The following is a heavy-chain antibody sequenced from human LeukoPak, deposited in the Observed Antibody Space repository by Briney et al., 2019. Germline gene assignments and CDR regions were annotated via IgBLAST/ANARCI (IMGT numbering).Heavy chain of an antibody. D-gene: IGHD4-23*01. CDR2: ISGYNGNT. CDR3: ARDNSVEDTAWWFDP. J-gene: IGHJ5*02. Sequence: ASVKVSCKASGYTFTIYGISWVRQAPGQGLEWMGWISGYNGNTHYPQKLQGRVTMTTDTSTSTAYMELSSLRSEDTAVYYCARDNSVEDTAWWFDPWGQGTLVTVSS. V-gene: IGHV1-18*01. CDR1: GYTFTIYG.